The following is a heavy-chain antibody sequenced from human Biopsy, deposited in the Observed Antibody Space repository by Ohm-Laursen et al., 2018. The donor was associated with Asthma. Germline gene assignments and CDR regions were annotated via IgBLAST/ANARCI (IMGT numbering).Heavy chain of an antibody. CDR1: GDSFSNYA. CDR2: LIPVLGTP. Sequence: SSVKVSCKASGDSFSNYAISWVRQAPGQGLEWMGGLIPVLGTPDHAQMFEGRVTITADESTSIAYMELSSLSSEDTAVYYCARGYSGSDRIVYYYSGLEVWGQGTTVTVSS. CDR3: ARGYSGSDRIVYYYSGLEV. J-gene: IGHJ6*02. V-gene: IGHV1-69*01. D-gene: IGHD5-12*01.